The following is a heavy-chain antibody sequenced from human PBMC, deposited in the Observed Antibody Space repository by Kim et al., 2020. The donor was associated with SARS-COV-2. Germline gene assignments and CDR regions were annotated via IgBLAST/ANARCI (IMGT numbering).Heavy chain of an antibody. Sequence: GGSLRLSCAASGFTFSSYGMHWVRQAPGKGLEWVAVISYDGSNKYYADSVKGRFTISRDNSKNTLYLQMNSLRAEDTAVYYCAKDRAPRGLPLKHGMDVWGQGTTVTVSS. CDR1: GFTFSSYG. D-gene: IGHD4-17*01. CDR2: ISYDGSNK. CDR3: AKDRAPRGLPLKHGMDV. J-gene: IGHJ6*02. V-gene: IGHV3-30*18.